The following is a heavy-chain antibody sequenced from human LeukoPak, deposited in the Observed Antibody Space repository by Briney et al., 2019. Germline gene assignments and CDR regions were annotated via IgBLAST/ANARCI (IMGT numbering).Heavy chain of an antibody. J-gene: IGHJ4*02. V-gene: IGHV3-23*01. Sequence: GGSLRLSCAASGFTFSSYAMSWVRQAPGKGLEGISGFSGSGGSTYYADSVKGRFTISRDNSKNTLYLQMNSLRAEDTAVYYCARVLDTAMGGYWGQGTLVTVSS. CDR3: ARVLDTAMGGY. CDR2: FSGSGGST. CDR1: GFTFSSYA. D-gene: IGHD5-18*01.